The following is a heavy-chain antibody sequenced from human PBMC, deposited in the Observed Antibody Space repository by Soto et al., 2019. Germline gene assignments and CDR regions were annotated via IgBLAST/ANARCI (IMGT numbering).Heavy chain of an antibody. J-gene: IGHJ4*02. CDR1: GGTFSSYA. CDR2: IIPMFGTA. D-gene: IGHD3-22*01. V-gene: IGHV1-69*12. CDR3: ARSPANYYDSRGYYYSTFDY. Sequence: QVQLVQSGAEVKKPGSSVKVSCKTSGGTFSSYAISWVRQAPGQGLEWMGGIIPMFGTANYAQKFQGRVTITADESTSTAYTELSSLRSEDTAVYYCARSPANYYDSRGYYYSTFDYWGQGTLVTVSS.